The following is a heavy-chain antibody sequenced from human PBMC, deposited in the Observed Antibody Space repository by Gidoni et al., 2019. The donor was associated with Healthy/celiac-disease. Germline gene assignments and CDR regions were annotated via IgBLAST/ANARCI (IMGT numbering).Heavy chain of an antibody. CDR2: ISAYNGNT. V-gene: IGHV1-18*01. CDR3: ARDRLMVAAPYNDY. Sequence: QVQLLQSGAEVKKPGASVKVSFTASGSTFTSYGISLVRQAPGQGLEWMGWISAYNGNTNYAQKLQGRVTMNIDTSTSTAYMELRSLRSDDTAVYYCARDRLMVAAPYNDYWGQGTLVTVSS. D-gene: IGHD2-15*01. J-gene: IGHJ4*02. CDR1: GSTFTSYG.